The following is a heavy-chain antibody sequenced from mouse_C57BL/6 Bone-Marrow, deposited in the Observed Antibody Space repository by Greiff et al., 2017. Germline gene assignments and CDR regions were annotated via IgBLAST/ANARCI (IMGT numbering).Heavy chain of an antibody. CDR2: INPDSSTI. CDR3: ARQGYGSTYWYFDV. V-gene: IGHV4-1*01. Sequence: GVDFSRYWMSWVRRAPGKGLEWIGEINPDSSTINYAPSLKDKFIISRDNAKNTLYLQMSKVRSEDTALYYCARQGYGSTYWYFDVWGTGTTVTVSS. J-gene: IGHJ1*03. D-gene: IGHD1-1*01. CDR1: GVDFSRYW.